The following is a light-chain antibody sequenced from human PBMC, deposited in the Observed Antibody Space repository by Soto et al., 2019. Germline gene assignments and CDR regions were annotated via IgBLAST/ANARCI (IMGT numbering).Light chain of an antibody. CDR3: QQRSNCPLT. J-gene: IGKJ4*01. CDR1: QSVSSY. V-gene: IGKV3-11*01. CDR2: DAS. Sequence: EIVLTQSPATLSLAPGERATLSCRASQSVSSYLAWYQQKPGQAPRLLIYDASNRATGIPARFSGSGSGTDFTLTISSLEPEDFAVDYCQQRSNCPLTFRGGTKVEIK.